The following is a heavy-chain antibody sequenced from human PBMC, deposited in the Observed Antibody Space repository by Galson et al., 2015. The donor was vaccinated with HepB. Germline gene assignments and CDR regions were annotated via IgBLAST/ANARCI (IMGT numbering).Heavy chain of an antibody. D-gene: IGHD3-16*01. CDR1: GYTLPGYF. J-gene: IGHJ4*02. Sequence: SVKVSCKAYGYTLPGYFMHWVRQAPGQGLEWMGWIKPKSGATNYAQKFQDRVVMTRDLSTNTNYMELKTLRVDDTATYYCARDGMGETNFDLWGQGTQITVSS. CDR2: IKPKSGAT. CDR3: ARDGMGETNFDL. V-gene: IGHV1-2*02.